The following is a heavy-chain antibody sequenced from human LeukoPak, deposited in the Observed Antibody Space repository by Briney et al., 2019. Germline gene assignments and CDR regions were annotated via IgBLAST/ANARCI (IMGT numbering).Heavy chain of an antibody. CDR1: GFIFSKFG. Sequence: HPGGSLRLSCAASGFIFSKFGIHWVRQIPNKGLESVAVISSDGSEAYYANSVKGRFTISRDNSKNTLYLQMNSLRPEDSALYYCVRDGGGGYNQIDYWGQGTLVAVSS. CDR3: VRDGGGGYNQIDY. CDR2: ISSDGSEA. J-gene: IGHJ4*02. V-gene: IGHV3-30-3*01. D-gene: IGHD5-24*01.